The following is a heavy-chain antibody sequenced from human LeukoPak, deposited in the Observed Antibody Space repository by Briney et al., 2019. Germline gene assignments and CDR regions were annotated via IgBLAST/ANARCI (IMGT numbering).Heavy chain of an antibody. CDR1: IYTFTDYY. J-gene: IGHJ5*02. CDR3: ARGSGLTGSLKRPPDP. Sequence: GASVKVSCKASIYTFTDYYIHWVRQAPGQGLEWMGWINPNSGDTKYAEKFQGRVTMTRGTSISTAYMELSRLRSDDTAVYYCARGSGLTGSLKRPPDPWGQGTLVTVSS. CDR2: INPNSGDT. D-gene: IGHD1-20*01. V-gene: IGHV1-2*02.